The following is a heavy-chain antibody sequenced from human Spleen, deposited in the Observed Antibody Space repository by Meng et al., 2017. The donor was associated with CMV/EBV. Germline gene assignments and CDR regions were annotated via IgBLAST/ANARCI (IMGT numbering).Heavy chain of an antibody. V-gene: IGHV1-8*01. CDR2: MNPKNEDT. D-gene: IGHD3-22*01. CDR3: SRGLTMTSGGVILPDAFDF. Sequence: ASVKVSCKTSGYTFTSYDIYWVRQATGQGLEWMGWMNPKNEDTAYAQKFQGRATMTRDTSLTTAYMELRGLRSDDKAMYYCSRGLTMTSGGVILPDAFDFWGQGTMVTVSS. J-gene: IGHJ3*01. CDR1: GYTFTSYD.